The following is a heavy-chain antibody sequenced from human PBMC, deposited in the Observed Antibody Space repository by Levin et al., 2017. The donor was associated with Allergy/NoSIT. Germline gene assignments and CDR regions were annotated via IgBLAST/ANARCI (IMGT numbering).Heavy chain of an antibody. Sequence: PSETLSLTCAVYGGSFSGYYWSWIRQPPGKGLEWIGEINHSGSTNYNPSLKSRVTISVDTSKNQFSLKLSSVTAADTAVYYCARIPPYCSGGSCSRRPYYYYMDVWGKGTTVTVSS. V-gene: IGHV4-34*01. J-gene: IGHJ6*03. D-gene: IGHD2-15*01. CDR1: GGSFSGYY. CDR3: ARIPPYCSGGSCSRRPYYYYMDV. CDR2: INHSGST.